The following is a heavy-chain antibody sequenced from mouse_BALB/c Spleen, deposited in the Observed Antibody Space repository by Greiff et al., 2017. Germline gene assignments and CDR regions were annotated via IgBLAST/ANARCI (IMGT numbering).Heavy chain of an antibody. CDR3: ARSGRYYAMDY. CDR2: ISSGSSTI. D-gene: IGHD3-1*01. CDR1: GFTFSSFG. Sequence: EVKLVVSGGGLVQPGGSRKLSCAASGFTFSSFGMHWVRQAPEKGLEWVAYISSGSSTIYYADTVKGRFTISRDNPKNTLFLQMTSLRSEDTAMYYCARSGRYYAMDYWGQGTSVTVSS. V-gene: IGHV5-17*02. J-gene: IGHJ4*01.